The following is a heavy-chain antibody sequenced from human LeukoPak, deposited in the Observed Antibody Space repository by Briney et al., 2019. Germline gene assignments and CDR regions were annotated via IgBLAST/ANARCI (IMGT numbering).Heavy chain of an antibody. CDR3: ARHVGGGAWKFDY. J-gene: IGHJ4*02. Sequence: SETLSLTCTVSGGSISSDTYYWGWIRQPPGKGLEWVGSIFYSGSTYYNPSLKSRVAISVDTSKNQFSLKLTPVTAADTAVYYCARHVGGGAWKFDYWGQGTLVTVSS. CDR1: GGSISSDTYY. V-gene: IGHV4-39*01. D-gene: IGHD2-21*01. CDR2: IFYSGST.